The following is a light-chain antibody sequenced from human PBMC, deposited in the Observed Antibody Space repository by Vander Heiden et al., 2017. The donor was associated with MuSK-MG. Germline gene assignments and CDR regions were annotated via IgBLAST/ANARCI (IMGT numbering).Light chain of an antibody. CDR1: QGISSW. V-gene: IGKV1-12*01. CDR3: QQSTCAPLYT. J-gene: IGKJ3*01. Sequence: DSQMTQSPSSVSASVGDRVTITCRASQGISSWLAWHQQKPGKAPKLLIYAASSLQSGLPSRFRGSGSGTDFTLNISSLQPEDFATYYCQQSTCAPLYTFGHGTKVDMK. CDR2: AAS.